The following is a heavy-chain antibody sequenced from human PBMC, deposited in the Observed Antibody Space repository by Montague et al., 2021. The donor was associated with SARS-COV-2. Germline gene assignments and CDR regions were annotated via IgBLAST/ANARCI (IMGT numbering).Heavy chain of an antibody. D-gene: IGHD1-26*01. Sequence: SLRLSGAASGFTVSSNYMSWVRQAPGKGLEWVSVIYNDGSTYYAYSVKGRFTISRHNSKNTLYLQMNSLRAEDTAMYYCARDRSGYLDYWGQGTLVTVSS. V-gene: IGHV3-53*04. CDR2: IYNDGST. J-gene: IGHJ4*02. CDR1: GFTVSSNY. CDR3: ARDRSGYLDY.